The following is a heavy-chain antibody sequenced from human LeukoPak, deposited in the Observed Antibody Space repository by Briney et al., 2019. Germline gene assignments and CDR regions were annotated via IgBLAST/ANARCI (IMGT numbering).Heavy chain of an antibody. J-gene: IGHJ5*02. CDR2: IRYDGSKK. Sequence: GGSLGLSCAASGFTFSSYGMHWVRQAPGKGLEWVTFIRYDGSKKYYADSVKGRFTISRDNSKNTLYLQMNSLRAEDTAVYYCARTMVRGVMRFDPWGQGTLVTVSS. CDR3: ARTMVRGVMRFDP. D-gene: IGHD3-10*01. CDR1: GFTFSSYG. V-gene: IGHV3-30*02.